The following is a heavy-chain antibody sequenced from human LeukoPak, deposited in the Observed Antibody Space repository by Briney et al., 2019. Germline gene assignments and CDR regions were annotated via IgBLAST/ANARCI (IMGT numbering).Heavy chain of an antibody. J-gene: IGHJ3*01. CDR1: GFTFSENW. CDR2: INRDGGLT. CDR3: VREENRLAEAGTSAFDL. D-gene: IGHD6-13*01. Sequence: GGSLRLSCVASGFTFSENWMHWVRQAPGKGLAWVSHINRDGGLTNYADSVKGRFTISRDNARNTVYLQMSSLRVEDTAVYFCVREENRLAEAGTSAFDLGGKGTLVPVSP. V-gene: IGHV3-74*01.